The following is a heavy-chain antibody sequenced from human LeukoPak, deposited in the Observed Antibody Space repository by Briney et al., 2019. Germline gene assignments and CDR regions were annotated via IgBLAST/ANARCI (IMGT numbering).Heavy chain of an antibody. CDR1: GFTFSSYA. CDR3: MTTVGY. V-gene: IGHV3-30*01. CDR2: ISNDGSNK. J-gene: IGHJ4*02. D-gene: IGHD4-11*01. Sequence: RGSLTLSCPAYGFTFSSYAMHWVRPAPGKGLEWVAVISNDGSNKYYADSVKGRFTISRDNSKNTLYLQTNSLRAEDTAVYHSMTTVGYSGQGGLVTVSS.